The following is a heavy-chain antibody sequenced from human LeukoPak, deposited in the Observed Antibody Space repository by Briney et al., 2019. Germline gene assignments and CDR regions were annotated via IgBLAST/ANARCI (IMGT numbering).Heavy chain of an antibody. CDR3: ARQGSYSLDHLDY. V-gene: IGHV4-59*08. CDR1: GGSISIYY. Sequence: SETLSLTCTVSGGSISIYYWSWMRQPPGKGLEWIGYFSYSGSTNYNPSLKSRVTMSVDTSKNQFSLKLTSVTAADTGVYYCARQGSYSLDHLDYWGQGTLVTVSS. J-gene: IGHJ4*02. CDR2: FSYSGST. D-gene: IGHD1-26*01.